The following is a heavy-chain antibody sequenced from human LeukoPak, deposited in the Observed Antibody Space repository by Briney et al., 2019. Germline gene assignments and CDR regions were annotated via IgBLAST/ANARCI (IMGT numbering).Heavy chain of an antibody. Sequence: SETLSLACTVSGVSISSYYWSWLRQPPGKGLEWIGYIYYSGSTNYNPSLKSRVTISVDTSKNQFSLKLSSVTAADTAVYYCATHFRTPDYWGQGTLVTVSS. CDR2: IYYSGST. CDR1: GVSISSYY. CDR3: ATHFRTPDY. J-gene: IGHJ4*02. D-gene: IGHD1-14*01. V-gene: IGHV4-59*01.